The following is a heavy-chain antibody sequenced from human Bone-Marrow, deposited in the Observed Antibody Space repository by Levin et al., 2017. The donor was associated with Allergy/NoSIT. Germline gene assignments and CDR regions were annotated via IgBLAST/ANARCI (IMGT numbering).Heavy chain of an antibody. CDR2: INSDGSST. CDR3: ARSSRIAARFP. Sequence: GGSLRLSCAASGFTFSSYWMHWVRQAPGKGLVWVSRINSDGSSTSYADSVKGRFTISRDNAKNTLYLQMNSLRAEDTAVYYCARSSRIAARFPWGQGTLVTVSS. CDR1: GFTFSSYW. D-gene: IGHD6-6*01. V-gene: IGHV3-74*01. J-gene: IGHJ5*02.